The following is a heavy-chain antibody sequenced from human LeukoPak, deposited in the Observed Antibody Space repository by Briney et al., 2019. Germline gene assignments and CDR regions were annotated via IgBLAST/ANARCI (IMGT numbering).Heavy chain of an antibody. CDR1: GYTLTELS. J-gene: IGHJ3*02. CDR2: FDPEDGET. CDR3: VRPYHRVVATGTYAFDT. V-gene: IGHV1-24*01. Sequence: ASVKVSCKVSGYTLTELSMHWVRQAPGKGLEWMGGFDPEDGETIYAQKFQGRVTMTEDTSTDTAYMELSSLRSEDTAVYYCVRPYHRVVATGTYAFDTWGPGTMVTVSS. D-gene: IGHD6-13*01.